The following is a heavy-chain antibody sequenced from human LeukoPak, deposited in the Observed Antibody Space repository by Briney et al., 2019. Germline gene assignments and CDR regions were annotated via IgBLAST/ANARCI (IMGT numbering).Heavy chain of an antibody. CDR2: IYTSGST. D-gene: IGHD6-19*01. CDR1: GGSISSGSYY. Sequence: SQTLSLTCTVSGGSISSGSYYWSWIRQPAGKGREWIGRIYTSGSTNYNPSLKSRVTISVDTSKNQFSLKLSSVTAADTAVYYCARPARAVAGTVDYWGQGTLVTVSS. J-gene: IGHJ4*02. CDR3: ARPARAVAGTVDY. V-gene: IGHV4-61*02.